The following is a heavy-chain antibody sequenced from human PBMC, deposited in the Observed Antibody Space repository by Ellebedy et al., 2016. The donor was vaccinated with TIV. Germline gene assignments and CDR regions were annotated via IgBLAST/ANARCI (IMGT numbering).Heavy chain of an antibody. D-gene: IGHD1-14*01. J-gene: IGHJ4*02. CDR2: ISGIGGST. V-gene: IGHV3-23*01. Sequence: GESLKISCAASGFTFSSYGMSWVRQAPGTGLEWVPPISGIGGSTYYADSVKGRFTISRDNSKNTLYLQMNSLRAEDTAVYYCAKSPSRKPGLVDNWGQGTLVTVSS. CDR3: AKSPSRKPGLVDN. CDR1: GFTFSSYG.